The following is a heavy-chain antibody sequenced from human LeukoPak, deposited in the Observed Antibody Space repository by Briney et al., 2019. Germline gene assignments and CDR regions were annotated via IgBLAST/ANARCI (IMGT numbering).Heavy chain of an antibody. J-gene: IGHJ6*03. V-gene: IGHV3-30*02. CDR1: GFTFSSYG. CDR3: AKDFDYYYYYMDV. D-gene: IGHD3-3*01. Sequence: PGGSLRLSCAASGFTFSSYGMHWVRQAPGKGLEWVAFIRYDGSNKYYADSVKGRFTISRDNSKNTLYLQMNSLRAEDTAVCYCAKDFDYYYYYMDVWGKGTTVTIFS. CDR2: IRYDGSNK.